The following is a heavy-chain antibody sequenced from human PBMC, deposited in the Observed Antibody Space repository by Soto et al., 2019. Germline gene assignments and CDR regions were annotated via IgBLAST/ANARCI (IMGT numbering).Heavy chain of an antibody. V-gene: IGHV3-11*01. CDR1: GFTFSDYY. J-gene: IGHJ5*02. Sequence: GGSLRLSCAASGFTFSDYYMSWIRQAPGKGLEWVSYISSSGSTIYYADSVKGRFTISRDNAKNSLYLQMNSLRAEDTAVYYCAREIHDYDFWSGRNGGNWFDPWGQATLGTV. CDR2: ISSSGSTI. D-gene: IGHD3-3*01. CDR3: AREIHDYDFWSGRNGGNWFDP.